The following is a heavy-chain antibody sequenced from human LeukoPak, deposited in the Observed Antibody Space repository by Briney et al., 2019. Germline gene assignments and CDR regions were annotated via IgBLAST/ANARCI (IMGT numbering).Heavy chain of an antibody. Sequence: SETLSLTCTVSGGSISSYYWSWIRQPPGKGLEWIGYIYYSGSTNYNPSLKSRVTISVDTSKNQFSLKLSSVTAADTAVYYCARFEYYWFDPWGQGTLVTAFS. CDR1: GGSISSYY. CDR2: IYYSGST. J-gene: IGHJ5*02. D-gene: IGHD6-6*01. V-gene: IGHV4-59*01. CDR3: ARFEYYWFDP.